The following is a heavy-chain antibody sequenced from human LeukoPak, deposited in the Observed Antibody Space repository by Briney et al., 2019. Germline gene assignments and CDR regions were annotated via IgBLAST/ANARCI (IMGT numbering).Heavy chain of an antibody. D-gene: IGHD4-23*01. CDR1: GFTFSSYA. CDR2: ISGRDGST. Sequence: GGSLRLSCAASGFTFSSYAMSWVRQAPGKGLEWISGISGRDGSTYYVDSVKGRFTISRDNSKNTLYLQMNSLRAEDTAVYYCARRAGGYSHPYDYWGQGILVTVSS. CDR3: ARRAGGYSHPYDY. V-gene: IGHV3-23*01. J-gene: IGHJ4*02.